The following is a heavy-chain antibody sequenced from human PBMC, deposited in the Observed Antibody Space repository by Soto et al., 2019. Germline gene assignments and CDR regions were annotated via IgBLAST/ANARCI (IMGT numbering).Heavy chain of an antibody. CDR2: ISGYNGNT. V-gene: IGHV1-18*01. J-gene: IGHJ4*02. D-gene: IGHD4-17*01. CDR1: GYTFTNYG. CDR3: ARDMRVNDNGDYVDY. Sequence: QVQLVQSGAEVKKPGASVKVSCKASGYTFTNYGITWVRQAPGQGLEWMGWISGYNGNTKYAQKFQGRVTITTDTVTRTSYMALLSLRSDDTAVYYCARDMRVNDNGDYVDYWGQVTVVTVSS.